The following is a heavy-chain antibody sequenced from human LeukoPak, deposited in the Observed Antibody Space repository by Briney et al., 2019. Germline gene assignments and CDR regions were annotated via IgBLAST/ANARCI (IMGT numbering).Heavy chain of an antibody. Sequence: GGSLRLSCAASGFTFSDYYMSWIRQAPGKGLEWVSYISSSSSYTNYADSVKGRFTISRDNAKNSLYLQMNSLRAEDTAVYYCARAGLWDTAMVYYFDYWGQGTLVTVSS. CDR3: ARAGLWDTAMVYYFDY. CDR2: ISSSSSYT. V-gene: IGHV3-11*06. J-gene: IGHJ4*02. CDR1: GFTFSDYY. D-gene: IGHD5-18*01.